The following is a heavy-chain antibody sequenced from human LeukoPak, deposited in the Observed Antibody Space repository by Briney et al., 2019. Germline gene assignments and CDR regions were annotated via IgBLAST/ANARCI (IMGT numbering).Heavy chain of an antibody. D-gene: IGHD2-15*01. V-gene: IGHV4-61*01. J-gene: IGHJ4*02. CDR1: GGSVSSGSYY. CDR3: ARGYCSGGSCYIFDY. CDR2: IYYSGST. Sequence: SETLSLTCTVSGGSVSSGSYYWSWIRQPPGKGLEWIGYIYYSGSTNYNPSLKSRVTMSVDTSKNQFSLMLTSVTAADTAVYYCARGYCSGGSCYIFDYWGQGSLVTVSS.